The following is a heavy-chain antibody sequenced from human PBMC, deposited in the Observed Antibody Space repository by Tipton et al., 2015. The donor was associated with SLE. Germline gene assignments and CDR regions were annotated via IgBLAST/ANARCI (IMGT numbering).Heavy chain of an antibody. V-gene: IGHV3-23*03. CDR1: GFTFGSYA. Sequence: SGFTFGSYAMSWVRQAPGKGLEWVSLIYSGSGTDYADSVRGRFTISRDNSKNTLYLQMNSLRAEDTAVYYCAKPREMATNHDAFDIWGQGTMVTVSS. J-gene: IGHJ3*02. CDR3: AKPREMATNHDAFDI. D-gene: IGHD5-24*01. CDR2: IYSGSGT.